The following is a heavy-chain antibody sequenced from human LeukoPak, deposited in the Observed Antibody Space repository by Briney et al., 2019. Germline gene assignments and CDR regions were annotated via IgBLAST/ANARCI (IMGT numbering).Heavy chain of an antibody. CDR1: GYTFTSYG. V-gene: IGHV1-18*04. CDR2: ISAYNGNT. D-gene: IGHD3-9*01. J-gene: IGHJ4*02. CDR3: ARDYDILTGGDY. Sequence: ASVKVSCKASGYTFTSYGISWVRQAPGQGLEWMGWISAYNGNTNYAQKLQGRVTMTTDTSTGTAYMELGSLRSDDTGVYYCARDYDILTGGDYWGQGTLVTVSS.